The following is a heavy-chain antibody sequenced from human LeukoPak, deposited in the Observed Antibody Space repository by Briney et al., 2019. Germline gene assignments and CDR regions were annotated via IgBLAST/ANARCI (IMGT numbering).Heavy chain of an antibody. CDR2: MNPDTGGR. J-gene: IGHJ4*02. D-gene: IGHD5-24*01. V-gene: IGHV1-2*02. CDR3: ARDRVEMSTSLSFFDN. CDR1: GYSFVVYY. Sequence: ASVTVSFTASGYSFVVYYIHWIRQAPGQGLEWLGWMNPDTGGRKLAQKFQGRVTLTRDTSINTAYMELNSLQSDDTAVYFCARDRVEMSTSLSFFDNWGQGSLITVSS.